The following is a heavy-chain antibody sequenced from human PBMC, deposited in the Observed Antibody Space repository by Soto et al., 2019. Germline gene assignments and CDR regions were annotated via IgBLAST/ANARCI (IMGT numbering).Heavy chain of an antibody. CDR3: ARDSSSSKNYFYYGMDV. V-gene: IGHV1-2*02. CDR1: GYTFTGYY. J-gene: IGHJ6*02. CDR2: INPNSGGT. Sequence: ASVKVSCKASGYTFTGYYMHWVRQAPGQGLEWMGWINPNSGGTNYAQKFQGRVTMTRDTSISTAYMELSRLRSDETAVYYCARDSSSSKNYFYYGMDVWCQGTSVPVSS. D-gene: IGHD6-6*01.